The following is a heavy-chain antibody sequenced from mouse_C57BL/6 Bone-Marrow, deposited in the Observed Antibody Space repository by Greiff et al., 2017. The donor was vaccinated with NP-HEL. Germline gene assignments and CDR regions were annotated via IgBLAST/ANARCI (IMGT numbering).Heavy chain of an antibody. Sequence: QVQLQQPGAELVKPGASVKLSCKASGYTFTSYWMHWVKQRPGQGLEWIGMIHPNSGSINYNEKLKSKATLTVDNASSTAYMQLSSLTSEGSAVYYCSNWDGYWGQGTTLTVSS. CDR2: IHPNSGSI. CDR1: GYTFTSYW. D-gene: IGHD4-1*01. J-gene: IGHJ2*01. V-gene: IGHV1-64*01. CDR3: SNWDGY.